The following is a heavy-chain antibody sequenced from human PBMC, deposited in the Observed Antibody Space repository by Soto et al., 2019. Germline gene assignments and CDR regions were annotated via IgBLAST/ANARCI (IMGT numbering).Heavy chain of an antibody. Sequence: PVGSLRLSCAASGFTVSSNYMSWVRQAPGKGLEWVSVIYSGGSTYYADSVKGRFTISRHNSKNTLYLQMNSLRAEDTAVYYCARGGSSVTTKYYYYYYMDVWGKGTTVTVS. CDR2: IYSGGST. D-gene: IGHD4-17*01. CDR3: ARGGSSVTTKYYYYYYMDV. J-gene: IGHJ6*03. V-gene: IGHV3-53*04. CDR1: GFTVSSNY.